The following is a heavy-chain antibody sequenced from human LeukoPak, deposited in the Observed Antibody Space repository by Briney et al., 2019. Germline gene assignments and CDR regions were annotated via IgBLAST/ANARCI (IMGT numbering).Heavy chain of an antibody. Sequence: GGSLRLSCASSVFTFDVDAMHWVRQALGRGWVCVSRINRDGSSPSFADSVKGRFTISRDNAKNTLYLQMNSLRAEDTAVYYCARDPRGSGSSPQGINWFDPWGQGTLVTVSS. CDR3: ARDPRGSGSSPQGINWFDP. J-gene: IGHJ5*02. CDR1: VFTFDVDA. CDR2: INRDGSSP. D-gene: IGHD3-10*01. V-gene: IGHV3-74*01.